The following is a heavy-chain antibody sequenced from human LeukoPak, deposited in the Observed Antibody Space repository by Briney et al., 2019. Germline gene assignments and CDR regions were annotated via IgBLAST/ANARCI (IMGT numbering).Heavy chain of an antibody. J-gene: IGHJ4*02. Sequence: GGSLRRSCAASGFTFDGYARHWVGHAPGQGREWVSGISWNSGSIGYADSVKGRFTISRDNAKNSLHLQMNSLRVEDTAIYYCVKVAKYYYGSETYYFFEQWGQGTPVTASS. CDR2: ISWNSGSI. CDR1: GFTFDGYA. CDR3: VKVAKYYYGSETYYFFEQ. D-gene: IGHD3-10*01. V-gene: IGHV3-9*01.